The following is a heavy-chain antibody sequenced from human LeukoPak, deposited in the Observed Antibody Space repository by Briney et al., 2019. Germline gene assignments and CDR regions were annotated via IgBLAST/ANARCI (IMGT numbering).Heavy chain of an antibody. CDR2: ISSSSSYI. D-gene: IGHD3-16*01. V-gene: IGHV3-21*01. CDR3: ARDYVLNWFDP. CDR1: GCTFSSYS. J-gene: IGHJ5*02. Sequence: GGSLRLSCAASGCTFSSYSMNWGRQAPGKVLEWVSSISSSSSYIYYADSVKGRFTISRDNAKNSLYLQMNSLRAEDTAVYYCARDYVLNWFDPWGQGTLVTVSS.